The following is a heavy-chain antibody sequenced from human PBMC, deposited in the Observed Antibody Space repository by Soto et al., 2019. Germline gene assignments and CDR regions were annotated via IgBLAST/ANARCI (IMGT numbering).Heavy chain of an antibody. D-gene: IGHD3-10*01. V-gene: IGHV3-30-3*01. CDR3: ARDRRVRGVIDY. CDR2: ISYDGSNK. J-gene: IGHJ4*02. Sequence: QVQLVESGGGVVQPGRSLRLSCAASGFTFSSYAMHWVRQAPGKGLEWVAVISYDGSNKYYADSVKGRFTISRDNSKNTLDLQMNSLRAEDTAVYYCARDRRVRGVIDYCGQGTLVTVSS. CDR1: GFTFSSYA.